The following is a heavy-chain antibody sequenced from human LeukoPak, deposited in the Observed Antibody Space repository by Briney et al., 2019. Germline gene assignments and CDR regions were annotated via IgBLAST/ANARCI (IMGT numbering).Heavy chain of an antibody. CDR3: ARGASTTVAGRDFDY. CDR1: GGSFSGYY. Sequence: SETLSLTCAVYGGSFSGYYWSWIRQPPGKGLEWIGEINHSGSTNYNPSLKSRVTISVDTSKNQFSLKLSSVTAADTAVYYCARGASTTVAGRDFDYWGQGTLVTVSS. V-gene: IGHV4-34*01. CDR2: INHSGST. D-gene: IGHD6-19*01. J-gene: IGHJ4*02.